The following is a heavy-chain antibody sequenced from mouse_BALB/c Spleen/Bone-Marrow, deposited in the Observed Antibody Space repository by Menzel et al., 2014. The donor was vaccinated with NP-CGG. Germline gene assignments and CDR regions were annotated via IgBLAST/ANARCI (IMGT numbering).Heavy chain of an antibody. CDR1: GFTFTDYY. V-gene: IGHV7-3*02. CDR3: ATGWFAY. CDR2: IRNKANGYTT. Sequence: EVKLVESGGGLVQPGGSLRLSCATSGFTFTDYYMSWVRQPPGKALEWLGFIRNKANGYTTEYSASVRGRFTISRDNSQSILYLQMNTLRAEDSATYYCATGWFAYWGQGTLVTVSA. J-gene: IGHJ3*01.